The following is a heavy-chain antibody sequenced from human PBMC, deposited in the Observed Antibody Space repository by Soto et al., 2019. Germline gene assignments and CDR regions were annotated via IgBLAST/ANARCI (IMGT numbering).Heavy chain of an antibody. CDR1: GFSFSSYA. CDR3: ATGKKWWLGSKGAFDI. J-gene: IGHJ3*02. V-gene: IGHV3-23*01. Sequence: EVQLLESGGGLVQPGGSLRLSCAASGFSFSSYAMGWVRQAPGKGLEWVSAISYAGGATYYADSVKGRFTISRDSPRNTLYLQMNNLRGEDAAVYYCATGKKWWLGSKGAFDIWGQGTMVTVSS. D-gene: IGHD2-15*01. CDR2: ISYAGGAT.